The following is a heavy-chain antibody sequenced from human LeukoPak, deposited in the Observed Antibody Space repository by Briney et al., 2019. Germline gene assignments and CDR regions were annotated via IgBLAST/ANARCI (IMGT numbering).Heavy chain of an antibody. V-gene: IGHV4-39*01. D-gene: IGHD2-21*02. CDR1: GDSMRSNNYA. CDR3: VRHVWVTSLPDYFDS. Sequence: PSETLSLTCDVSGDSMRSNNYAWGWVRQAPGKGLEWVATVHYSGFSSSNPSLKSRVSISMDTSERQFSLRLTSVTASDTATYYCVRHVWVTSLPDYFDSWGQGTQVTVSS. CDR2: VHYSGFS. J-gene: IGHJ4*02.